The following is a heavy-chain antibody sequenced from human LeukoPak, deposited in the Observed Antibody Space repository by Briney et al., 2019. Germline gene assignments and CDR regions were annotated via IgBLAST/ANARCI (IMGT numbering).Heavy chain of an antibody. Sequence: PGRSLRLSCAASGFTFSSYGMHWVRQAPGKGLEWVAVIWYDGSNKYYADSVKGRFTISRDNSKNTLYLQMNSLRAEDTAVYYCARDNVSSGSYRFDYWGQGTLVTVSS. V-gene: IGHV3-33*01. J-gene: IGHJ4*02. CDR1: GFTFSSYG. D-gene: IGHD1-26*01. CDR3: ARDNVSSGSYRFDY. CDR2: IWYDGSNK.